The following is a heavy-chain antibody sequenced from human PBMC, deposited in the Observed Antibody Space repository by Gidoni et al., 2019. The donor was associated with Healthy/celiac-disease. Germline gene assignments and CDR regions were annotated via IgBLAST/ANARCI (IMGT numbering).Heavy chain of an antibody. V-gene: IGHV2-26*01. CDR1: GFTLSNARMG. CDR2: IFSNDEK. D-gene: IGHD3-22*01. Sequence: QVTLKESGPVLVKPTETLTLTCTVSGFTLSNARMGVSWIRQPPGKALEWLAHIFSNDEKSYSTSLKSRLTISKDTSKSQVVLTMTNMDPVDTATHYCARIRRDDYYDSSGYYRATYYYYGMDVWGQGTTVTVSS. CDR3: ARIRRDDYYDSSGYYRATYYYYGMDV. J-gene: IGHJ6*02.